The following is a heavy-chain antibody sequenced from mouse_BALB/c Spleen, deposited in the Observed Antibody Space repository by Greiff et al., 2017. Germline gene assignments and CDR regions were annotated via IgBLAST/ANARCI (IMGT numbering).Heavy chain of an antibody. CDR1: GYTFTSYW. J-gene: IGHJ4*01. Sequence: VQLQQSGAELAKPGASVKMSCKASGYTFTSYWMHWVKQRPGQGLEWIGYINPSTGYTEYNQKFKDKATLTADKSSSTAYMQLSSLTSEDSAVYYCASGSTMITTRAMDYWGQGTSVTVSS. V-gene: IGHV1-7*01. CDR3: ASGSTMITTRAMDY. D-gene: IGHD2-4*01. CDR2: INPSTGYT.